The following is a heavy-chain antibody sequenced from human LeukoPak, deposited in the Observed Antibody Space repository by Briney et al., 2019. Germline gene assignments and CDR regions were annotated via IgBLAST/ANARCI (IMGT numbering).Heavy chain of an antibody. CDR1: GGSISSYY. CDR3: ASLYSGSYDTGSFDYFNY. V-gene: IGHV4-59*01. Sequence: TSETLSLTCTVSGGSISSYYWSWIRHPPGKGLEWIGYMYYSGSTNYNPSLKSRVTISVDTSKNQYSLKLSSVTAADTAVYYCASLYSGSYDTGSFDYFNYWGQGTLVTVSS. CDR2: MYYSGST. J-gene: IGHJ4*02. D-gene: IGHD1-26*01.